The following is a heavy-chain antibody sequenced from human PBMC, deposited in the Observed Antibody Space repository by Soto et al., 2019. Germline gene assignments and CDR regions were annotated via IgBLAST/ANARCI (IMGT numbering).Heavy chain of an antibody. D-gene: IGHD7-27*01. J-gene: IGHJ5*02. Sequence: SETLSLTCTVPGASVRSGDYYWTWIRQPPGKDLEWIGFVYSSGNTNYNPSLRSRVTMSKDTSKNQFSLKLTSVTATDTAVYYCARRVTGGGERFDPWGLGTLVTVS. CDR2: VYSSGNT. V-gene: IGHV4-30-4*01. CDR3: ARRVTGGGERFDP. CDR1: GASVRSGDYY.